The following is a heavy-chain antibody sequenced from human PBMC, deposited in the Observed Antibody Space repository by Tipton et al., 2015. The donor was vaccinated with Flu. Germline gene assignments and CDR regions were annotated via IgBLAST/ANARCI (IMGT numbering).Heavy chain of an antibody. CDR1: GGSISSGSYY. J-gene: IGHJ4*02. Sequence: GLVKPSQTLSLTCTVSGGSISSGSYYWSWIRQPAGKGLEWIGHIYSSGSTNYNPSLKSRGTISVDTSKNQLSLRLNSVTAADTAVYYCARDWSGYYLYYFDHWGQGTLVTVSS. CDR3: ARDWSGYYLYYFDH. D-gene: IGHD3-3*01. V-gene: IGHV4-61*02. CDR2: IYSSGST.